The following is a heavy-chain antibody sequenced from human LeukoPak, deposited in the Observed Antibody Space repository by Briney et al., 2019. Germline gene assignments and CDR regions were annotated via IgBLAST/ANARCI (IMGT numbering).Heavy chain of an antibody. J-gene: IGHJ4*02. Sequence: PGGSLRLSCAASGFTFSSYGMHWVRQAPGKGLEWVAVIWYDGSSKYYADSVKGRFTISRDNSKNTLYLKMNSLRAEDTAVYYCAREYHSGWYYFDYWGQGTLVTVSS. V-gene: IGHV3-33*01. CDR2: IWYDGSSK. CDR3: AREYHSGWYYFDY. CDR1: GFTFSSYG. D-gene: IGHD6-19*01.